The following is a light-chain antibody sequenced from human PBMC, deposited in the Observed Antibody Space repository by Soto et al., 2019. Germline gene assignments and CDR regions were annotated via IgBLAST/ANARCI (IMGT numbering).Light chain of an antibody. Sequence: DIQMTQSPSSLSASVGDRVTITCRASQSVRSYLNWYQQKPGKAPKVLMYGASTLQSGVPSRFSGSGSGTDFTLTISSLQPEDFATYYCQKSFNTPYTFGQGTKLEIK. CDR3: QKSFNTPYT. CDR2: GAS. CDR1: QSVRSY. J-gene: IGKJ2*01. V-gene: IGKV1-39*01.